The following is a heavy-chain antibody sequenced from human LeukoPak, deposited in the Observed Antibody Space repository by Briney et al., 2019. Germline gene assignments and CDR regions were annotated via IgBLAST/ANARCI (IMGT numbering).Heavy chain of an antibody. CDR2: SYYSGSG. D-gene: IGHD5-18*01. Sequence: SETLSLTCTVSGGSISTYYWSWIRQPPGKGLEWIGYSYYSGSGTHNPSLQSRVTISVDTSRNQFSLKLTSVTAADTAVYYCARAGGGYSFDYWGQGTLVTVSS. V-gene: IGHV4-59*01. CDR1: GGSISTYY. J-gene: IGHJ4*02. CDR3: ARAGGGYSFDY.